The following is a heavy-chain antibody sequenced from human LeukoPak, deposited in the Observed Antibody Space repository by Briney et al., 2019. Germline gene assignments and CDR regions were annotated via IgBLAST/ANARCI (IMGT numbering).Heavy chain of an antibody. CDR3: ARRSRLRAVGAANYYYYYMDV. CDR2: IYYSGST. J-gene: IGHJ6*03. Sequence: SETLSLTCTVSGGSISSYYWSWIRQPPGKGLEWIGYIYYSGSTNYHPSLKSRVTISVDTSKNQFSLKLSSVTAADTAVYYCARRSRLRAVGAANYYYYYMDVWGKGTTVTISS. V-gene: IGHV4-59*12. D-gene: IGHD2-15*01. CDR1: GGSISSYY.